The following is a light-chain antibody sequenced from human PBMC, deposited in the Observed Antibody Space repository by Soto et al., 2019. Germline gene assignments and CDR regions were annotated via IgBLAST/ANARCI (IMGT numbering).Light chain of an antibody. CDR2: DAS. CDR3: QQDKTYSWT. J-gene: IGKJ1*01. Sequence: DIQMTQSPSTLSGPVGDRVTITCRASQTSSSWLAWYQQKPGKAPKLLIYDASSLHSGVPSRFSGSGSGTEFTLTISSLQPDDFATYYCQQDKTYSWTFGQVTKVDIK. V-gene: IGKV1-5*01. CDR1: QTSSSW.